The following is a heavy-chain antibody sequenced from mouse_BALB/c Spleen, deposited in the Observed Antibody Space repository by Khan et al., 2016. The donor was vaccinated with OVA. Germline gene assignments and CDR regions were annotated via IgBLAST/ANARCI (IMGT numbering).Heavy chain of an antibody. CDR1: RFTISSYG. J-gene: IGHJ2*01. D-gene: IGHD1-3*01. CDR3: TRSDI. CDR2: IDSNGGST. V-gene: IGHV5-6-3*01. Sequence: EVELVESGGGIVQPGGSVKRSCEASRFTISSYGMSSVRQTPDKRLELVATIDSNGGSTDYPDSVKGRFTISGENAKNAPYLQIPSLKYEDTAMCYCTRSDIWGQGTTLTVSS.